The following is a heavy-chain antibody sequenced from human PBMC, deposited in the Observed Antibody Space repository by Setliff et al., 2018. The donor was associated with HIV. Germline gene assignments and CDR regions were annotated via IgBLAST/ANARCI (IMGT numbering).Heavy chain of an antibody. J-gene: IGHJ3*01. Sequence: GASVKVSCKTSGGTFNNYGLNWVRQAPGQGLEWMGGIIPIFKSADYAQKFQGRVTITTDESTSTAYMDLSSLKSEDTAIYYCARTSGDAYNYEGAFDVWGQGTLVTVSS. D-gene: IGHD5-12*01. CDR3: ARTSGDAYNYEGAFDV. CDR1: GGTFNNYG. CDR2: IIPIFKSA. V-gene: IGHV1-69*05.